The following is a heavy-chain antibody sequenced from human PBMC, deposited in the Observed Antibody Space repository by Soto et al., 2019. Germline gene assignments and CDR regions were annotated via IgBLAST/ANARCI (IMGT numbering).Heavy chain of an antibody. D-gene: IGHD3-22*01. CDR1: GFTVSSNY. CDR2: IYSGGST. Sequence: PGGSLRLSCAASGFTVSSNYMSWVRQAPGKGLEWVSVIYSGGSTYYADSVKGRFTISRDNSKNTLYLQMNSLRAEDTAVYYCARLIGPDYYDSSGYYPDPAYYFDYWGQGTLVTVSS. CDR3: ARLIGPDYYDSSGYYPDPAYYFDY. J-gene: IGHJ4*02. V-gene: IGHV3-66*01.